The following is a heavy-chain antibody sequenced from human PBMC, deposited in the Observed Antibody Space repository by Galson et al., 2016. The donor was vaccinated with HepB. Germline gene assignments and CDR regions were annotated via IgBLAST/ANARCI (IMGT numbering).Heavy chain of an antibody. CDR2: VYWDDDK. CDR3: ARIPKSPRPFDWDGWFDP. CDR1: GFSLTSSEVG. D-gene: IGHD3-9*01. J-gene: IGHJ5*02. Sequence: PALVKPTQTLTLTCSFSGFSLTSSEVGVGWIRQPPGKALEWLALVYWDDDKRYNSSLTTRLTIAKDTAKNQVVLTMTDMDPVDTAKCYCARIPKSPRPFDWDGWFDPWGQGTLVTVSS. V-gene: IGHV2-5*02.